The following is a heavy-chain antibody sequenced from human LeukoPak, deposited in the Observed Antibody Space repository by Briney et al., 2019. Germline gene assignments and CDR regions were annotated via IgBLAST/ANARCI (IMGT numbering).Heavy chain of an antibody. D-gene: IGHD6-19*01. CDR2: IIPIFGIA. CDR1: GGTFSSYA. J-gene: IGHJ4*02. Sequence: SVKVSCKASGGTFSSYAISWMRQAPGQGLEWMGRIIPIFGIANYAQKFQGRVTITADKSTSTAYMELSSLRSEDTAVYYCARDQVAGTGWFDYWGQGTLVTVSS. CDR3: ARDQVAGTGWFDY. V-gene: IGHV1-69*04.